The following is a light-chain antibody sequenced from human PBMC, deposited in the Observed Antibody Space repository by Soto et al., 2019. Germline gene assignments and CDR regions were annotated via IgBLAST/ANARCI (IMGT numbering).Light chain of an antibody. Sequence: EIVMTQSPATLSVSPGESATLSCRASQSVSSSLAWYQQKPGQAPRLLIYGASTRATGIPARFSGSVSGTEFTLTISSLQSEDFAVYYCHQYNHWPPYTFGQGTKLEIK. CDR1: QSVSSS. CDR3: HQYNHWPPYT. CDR2: GAS. J-gene: IGKJ2*01. V-gene: IGKV3-15*01.